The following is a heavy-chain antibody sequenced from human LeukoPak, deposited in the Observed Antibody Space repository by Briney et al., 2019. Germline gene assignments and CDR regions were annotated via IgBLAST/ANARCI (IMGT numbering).Heavy chain of an antibody. CDR3: ARDGGDYGSGSYYAY. CDR2: ISGSNSYI. V-gene: IGHV3-21*01. J-gene: IGHJ4*02. CDR1: GFTFNSYS. D-gene: IGHD3-10*01. Sequence: GGSLRLSCAASGFTFNSYSMNWVRQAPGKGLEWVSSISGSNSYIYYADSMKGRFTISRDNAKNSLYLQMNSLRAEDTAVYYCARDGGDYGSGSYYAYWGQGTLVTVSS.